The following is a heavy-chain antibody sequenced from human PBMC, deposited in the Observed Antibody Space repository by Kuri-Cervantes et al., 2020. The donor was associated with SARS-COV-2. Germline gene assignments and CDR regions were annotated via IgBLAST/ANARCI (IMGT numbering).Heavy chain of an antibody. V-gene: IGHV4-59*10. CDR2: IYTSGST. J-gene: IGHJ6*02. D-gene: IGHD6-6*01. Sequence: SQTLSLTCAVYGGSFSGYYWSWIRQPAGKGLEWIGRIYTSGSTNYNPSLKSRVTISVDTSRNQFSLKLSSVTAADTAVYYCARGLGAARPRYYGMDVWGQGTTVTVSS. CDR3: ARGLGAARPRYYGMDV. CDR1: GGSFSGYY.